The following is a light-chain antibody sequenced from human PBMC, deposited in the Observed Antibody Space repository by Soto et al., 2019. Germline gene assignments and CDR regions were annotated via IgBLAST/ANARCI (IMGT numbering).Light chain of an antibody. CDR1: QDISSF. V-gene: IGKV1-8*01. CDR3: QQYYTYPHN. CDR2: AAS. Sequence: AIRMTQSPSSFSASTGDRVTLTCRASQDISSFLAWYQQKSGKAPKLLIFAASTLQSGVPSRFSGSGSGTDFTLTISGLQSGDFAGYYWQQYYTYPHNFGGGSQVEIK. J-gene: IGKJ4*01.